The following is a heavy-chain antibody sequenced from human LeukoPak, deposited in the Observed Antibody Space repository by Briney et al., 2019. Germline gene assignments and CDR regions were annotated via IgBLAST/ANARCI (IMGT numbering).Heavy chain of an antibody. Sequence: SETLSLTCAVYGGSFSGYYWSWIRQPPGKGLEWIGEINHSGSTNYNPSLKSRVTISVDTSKNQFSLKLSSVTAADTAVYYCARGARYYDYVWGSYLKGPNFDYWGQGTLVTVSS. CDR3: ARGARYYDYVWGSYLKGPNFDY. J-gene: IGHJ4*02. CDR1: GGSFSGYY. CDR2: INHSGST. D-gene: IGHD3-16*01. V-gene: IGHV4-34*01.